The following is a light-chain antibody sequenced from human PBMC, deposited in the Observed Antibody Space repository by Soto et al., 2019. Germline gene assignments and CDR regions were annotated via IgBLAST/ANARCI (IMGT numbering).Light chain of an antibody. CDR3: GTWDSSLSAPYV. Sequence: QSALTQPASVSGSPGQSITISCTGTSSDVGYYNYVSWYQQRPGKAPKLMIYDITTRPSGVSYRFSGSKSGNTASLTISGLQAEDEADYYCGTWDSSLSAPYVFGTGTKVTVL. V-gene: IGLV2-14*01. J-gene: IGLJ1*01. CDR2: DIT. CDR1: SSDVGYYNY.